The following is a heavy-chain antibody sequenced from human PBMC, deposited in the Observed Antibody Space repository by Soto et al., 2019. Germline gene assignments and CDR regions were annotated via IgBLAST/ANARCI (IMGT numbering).Heavy chain of an antibody. CDR2: ISGSGHTT. CDR3: AQESRLMVSYAFDN. CDR1: GFAFSNYA. Sequence: PGGSLRLSCAASGFAFSNYAMSWVRQAPGKGLEWVSAISGSGHTTFYTESVKGRFTISRDQSKNTLYLQMNSLRAEDTAVYYCAQESRLMVSYAFDNWGQGTLVTVSS. D-gene: IGHD1-26*01. J-gene: IGHJ4*02. V-gene: IGHV3-23*01.